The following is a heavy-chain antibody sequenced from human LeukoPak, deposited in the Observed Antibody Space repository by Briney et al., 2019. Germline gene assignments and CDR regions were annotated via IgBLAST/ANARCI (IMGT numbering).Heavy chain of an antibody. CDR3: ARDSSTWRGFDC. V-gene: IGHV4-4*07. CDR2: IYTSGST. Sequence: SETLSLTCTVSGGSISGYYWSWIRQPAGKGLEWIGRIYTSGSTNYNPSLKSRVTMSVDTSKNQFSLNLSSVTAADTAVYYCARDSSTWRGFDCWGQGTLVTVSS. J-gene: IGHJ4*02. CDR1: GGSISGYY. D-gene: IGHD6-13*01.